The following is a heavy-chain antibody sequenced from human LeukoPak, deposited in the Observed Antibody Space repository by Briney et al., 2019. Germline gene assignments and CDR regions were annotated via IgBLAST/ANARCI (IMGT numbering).Heavy chain of an antibody. J-gene: IGHJ4*02. CDR3: ACSIAAAGAPVDY. V-gene: IGHV4-61*01. Sequence: PSETLSLTCTVSGGSFSSGSYYWSWIRQPPGKGLEWIGYIYYSGSTNYNPSLKSRVTISVDTSKNQFSLKLSSVTAADTAVYYCACSIAAAGAPVDYWGQGTLVTVSS. CDR2: IYYSGST. CDR1: GGSFSSGSYY. D-gene: IGHD6-13*01.